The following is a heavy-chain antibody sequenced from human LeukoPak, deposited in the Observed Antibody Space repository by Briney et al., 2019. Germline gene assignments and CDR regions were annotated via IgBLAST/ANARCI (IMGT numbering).Heavy chain of an antibody. V-gene: IGHV3-33*01. Sequence: GGSLRLSCAASGFTFTNYGLQWVRQAPGKGLEWVAGVWYDGSEKSYADSVKGRFTMSRDNSKNTLYLQMNSLRAEDTAVYYCARIGAGSSRDYWGQGTLVTVSS. CDR2: VWYDGSEK. CDR3: ARIGAGSSRDY. J-gene: IGHJ4*02. CDR1: GFTFTNYG. D-gene: IGHD6-13*01.